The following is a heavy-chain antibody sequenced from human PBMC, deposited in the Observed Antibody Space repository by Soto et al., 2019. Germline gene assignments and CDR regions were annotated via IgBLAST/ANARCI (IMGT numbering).Heavy chain of an antibody. D-gene: IGHD1-26*01. CDR2: NSYSGST. CDR3: ARHGGSYSFDY. V-gene: IGHV4-59*08. CDR1: GGSTSSYY. J-gene: IGHJ4*02. Sequence: QVQLQESGPGLVKPSETLSLTCTVTGGSTSSYYWSWLRQPPGKGLEWIGYNSYSGSTDYNPSLKSRVTISVYTSKNQFSLKLSSATAADTAVYYCARHGGSYSFDYWGQGTLVTVSS.